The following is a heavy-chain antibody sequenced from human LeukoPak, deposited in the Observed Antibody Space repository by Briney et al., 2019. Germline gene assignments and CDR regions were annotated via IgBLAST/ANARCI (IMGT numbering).Heavy chain of an antibody. Sequence: PGGSLRLSCAASGFTFSSYAMHWVRQTPGKGLEWVSAISGNGGSTNYAESVKGRFTISRDNSKNTLYLQMNSLRAEDTAVYYCAARYAATGAFDVWGQGTMVTVSS. V-gene: IGHV3-23*01. CDR3: AARYAATGAFDV. D-gene: IGHD2-8*01. CDR2: ISGNGGST. J-gene: IGHJ3*01. CDR1: GFTFSSYA.